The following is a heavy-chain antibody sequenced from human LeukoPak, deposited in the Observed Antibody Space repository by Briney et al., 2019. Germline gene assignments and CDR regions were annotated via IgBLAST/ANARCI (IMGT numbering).Heavy chain of an antibody. CDR1: GGSFSGYY. V-gene: IGHV4-34*01. CDR3: ARLKADYCSSTSCYFVSLDYYYYYMDV. CDR2: INHSGST. Sequence: SETLSLTCAVYGGSFSGYYWSWIRQPPGKGLEWIGEINHSGSTNYNPSLKSRVTISVDTSKNQFSLKLSSVTAADTAVYYCARLKADYCSSTSCYFVSLDYYYYYMDVWGKGTTVTISS. J-gene: IGHJ6*03. D-gene: IGHD2-2*01.